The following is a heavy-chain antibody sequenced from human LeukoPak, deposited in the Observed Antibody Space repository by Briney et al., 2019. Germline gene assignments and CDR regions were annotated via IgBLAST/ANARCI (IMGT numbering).Heavy chain of an antibody. D-gene: IGHD2-2*01. V-gene: IGHV1-69*04. Sequence: SVKVSCKASGGTFSSYAISWVRQAPGQGLEWMGRIIPILGIANYAQKFQGRVTITADKSTSTAYMELSSLRSEDTAVYYCARARDIVVVPAANDAFDIWGQGTMVTVSS. CDR2: IIPILGIA. CDR3: ARARDIVVVPAANDAFDI. J-gene: IGHJ3*02. CDR1: GGTFSSYA.